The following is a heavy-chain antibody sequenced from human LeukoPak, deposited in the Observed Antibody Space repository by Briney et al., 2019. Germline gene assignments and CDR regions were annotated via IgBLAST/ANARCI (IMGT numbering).Heavy chain of an antibody. V-gene: IGHV3-7*01. Sequence: GGSLRLSCAASGFTFSNYWMSLVRQAPRKGLEWVANINQDGSERYYVDSVKGRFTISRDNAKNSMYLQMNSLRAEDTAVYYCARYGGSYYFDNWGQGTLVTVSS. CDR3: ARYGGSYYFDN. CDR2: INQDGSER. CDR1: GFTFSNYW. D-gene: IGHD2-15*01. J-gene: IGHJ4*02.